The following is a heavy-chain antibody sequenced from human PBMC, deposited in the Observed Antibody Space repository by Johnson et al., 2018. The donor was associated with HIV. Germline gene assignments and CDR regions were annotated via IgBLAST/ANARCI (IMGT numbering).Heavy chain of an antibody. CDR2: ISYDGSNK. CDR1: GFTFSSYA. CDR3: ARDPTYYNFWSGYYSGAFDI. D-gene: IGHD3-3*01. Sequence: QVQLLESGGGVVQPGRSLRLSCAASGFTFSSYAMHWVRQAPGKGLEWVAVISYDGSNKYYADSVKGRFTISRDNSKNTLYLQMNSLRAEDTAVYYCARDPTYYNFWSGYYSGAFDIWGQGTMVTVSS. J-gene: IGHJ3*02. V-gene: IGHV3-30*04.